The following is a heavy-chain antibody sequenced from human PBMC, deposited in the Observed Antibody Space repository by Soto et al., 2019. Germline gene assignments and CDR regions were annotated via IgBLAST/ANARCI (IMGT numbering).Heavy chain of an antibody. D-gene: IGHD6-6*01. CDR3: ARQRSAARPAAYYFDY. J-gene: IGHJ4*02. CDR2: IYYSGST. Sequence: SETLSLTCTVSGGSISSSSYYWGWIRQPPGKGLEWIGSIYYSGSTYYNPSLKSRVTISVDTSKNQFSLKLSSVTAADTAVYYCARQRSAARPAAYYFDYWGQGTLVNVSS. CDR1: GGSISSSSYY. V-gene: IGHV4-39*01.